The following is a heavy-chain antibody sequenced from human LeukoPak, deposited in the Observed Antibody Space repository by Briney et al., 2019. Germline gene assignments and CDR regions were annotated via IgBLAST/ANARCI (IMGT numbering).Heavy chain of an antibody. CDR3: ARADYYGSGSYYPNAFDI. D-gene: IGHD3-10*01. J-gene: IGHJ3*02. Sequence: SGGSLRLSCAASGFTFSSYGMHWIRQAPGKGLEWVAAIWYDGSNKYYADSVRGRFTISRDNSKNTLYLQMNSLRAEDTAVYYCARADYYGSGSYYPNAFDIWGQGTMVTVSS. CDR1: GFTFSSYG. V-gene: IGHV3-33*01. CDR2: IWYDGSNK.